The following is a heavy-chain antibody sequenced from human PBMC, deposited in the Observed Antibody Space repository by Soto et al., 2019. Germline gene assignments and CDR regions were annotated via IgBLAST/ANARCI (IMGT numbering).Heavy chain of an antibody. CDR2: INPNSGGT. J-gene: IGHJ6*02. V-gene: IGHV1-2*04. Sequence: PGQGLEWMGWINPNSGGTNYAQKFQGWVTMTRDTSISTAYMELSRLRSDDTAVYYCARDTVAGISSGYYGMDVWGQGTTVTVSS. CDR3: ARDTVAGISSGYYGMDV. D-gene: IGHD6-19*01.